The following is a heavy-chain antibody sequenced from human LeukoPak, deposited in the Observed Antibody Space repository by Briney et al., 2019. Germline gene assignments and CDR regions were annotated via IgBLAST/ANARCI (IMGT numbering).Heavy chain of an antibody. CDR3: ARAPRYYGSSGYPDSGMDV. CDR2: IYYSGST. D-gene: IGHD3-22*01. V-gene: IGHV4-59*01. J-gene: IGHJ6*02. Sequence: RSETLSLTCTVSGGSISSYYWSWIRQPPGKGLEWIGYIYYSGSTNYNPSLKSRVTISVDTSKNQFSLKLSSVTAADTAVYYCARAPRYYGSSGYPDSGMDVWGQGTTVTVSS. CDR1: GGSISSYY.